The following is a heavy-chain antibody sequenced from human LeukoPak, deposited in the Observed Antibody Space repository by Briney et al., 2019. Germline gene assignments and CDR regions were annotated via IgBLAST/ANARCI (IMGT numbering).Heavy chain of an antibody. D-gene: IGHD4-11*01. CDR1: GGSISSSSYY. CDR2: INHSGST. Sequence: SETLSLTCTVSGGSISSSSYYWSWIRQPPGKGLEWIGEINHSGSTNYNPSLKSRVTISVDTSKNQFSLKLSSVTAADTAVYYCALCSDYSNHIGLGYYMDVWGKGTTVTVSS. J-gene: IGHJ6*03. V-gene: IGHV4-39*07. CDR3: ALCSDYSNHIGLGYYMDV.